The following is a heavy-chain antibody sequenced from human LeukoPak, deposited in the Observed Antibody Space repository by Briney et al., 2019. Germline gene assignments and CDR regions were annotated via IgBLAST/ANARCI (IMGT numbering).Heavy chain of an antibody. D-gene: IGHD3-3*01. CDR2: IIPILGIA. CDR1: GGTFSSYA. CDR3: ARAYDFWSGYPVKAFDI. Sequence: SVKVSCKASGGTFSSYAISWVRQAPGQGLEWMGRIIPILGIANYAQKFQGRVTITADKSTSTAYMELSSLRSEDTAVYYCARAYDFWSGYPVKAFDIWGQGTMVTVSS. V-gene: IGHV1-69*04. J-gene: IGHJ3*02.